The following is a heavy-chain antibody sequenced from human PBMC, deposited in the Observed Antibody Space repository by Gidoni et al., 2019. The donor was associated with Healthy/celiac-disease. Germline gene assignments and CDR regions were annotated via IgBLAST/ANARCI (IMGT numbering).Heavy chain of an antibody. D-gene: IGHD3-22*01. J-gene: IGHJ3*02. CDR1: GYSISSGYY. CDR2: IYHSGST. Sequence: QVQLQESGPGLVKPSETLSLTCTVSGYSISSGYYWGWIRQPPGKGLEWIGSIYHSGSTYYNPSLKSRVTISVDTSKNQFSLKLSSVTAADTAVYYCASTITMIAVDAFDIWGQGTMVTVSS. CDR3: ASTITMIAVDAFDI. V-gene: IGHV4-38-2*02.